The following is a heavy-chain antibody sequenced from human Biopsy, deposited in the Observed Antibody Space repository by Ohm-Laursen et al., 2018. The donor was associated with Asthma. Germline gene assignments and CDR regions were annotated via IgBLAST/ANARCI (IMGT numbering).Heavy chain of an antibody. J-gene: IGHJ4*02. V-gene: IGHV4-31*03. D-gene: IGHD3-22*01. CDR3: ARAQDYYDSRGYYRSFDY. CDR1: YGSITRGGYY. CDR2: IYYRGST. Sequence: TLSLTCTVSYGSITRGGYYWTWIRQHPGKGLEWIGFIYYRGSTYYNPSLKSRVSISIDTSKNQFSLKLSSVTAADTAVYYCARAQDYYDSRGYYRSFDYWGQGTLVTVSS.